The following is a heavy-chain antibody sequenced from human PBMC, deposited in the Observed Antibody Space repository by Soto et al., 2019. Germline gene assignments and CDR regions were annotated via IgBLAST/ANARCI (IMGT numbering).Heavy chain of an antibody. Sequence: GGSLRLSCEASGFTLSSYAMHWVRQAPGKGLEYVSAISSSGDNTYYANSVKGRFIISRDNSKNTPYLQMGSLRAEDMAVYYCARSTYYYDSSGQNWFDPWGQGTLVTVSS. CDR3: ARSTYYYDSSGQNWFDP. CDR1: GFTLSSYA. D-gene: IGHD3-22*01. CDR2: ISSSGDNT. V-gene: IGHV3-64*01. J-gene: IGHJ5*02.